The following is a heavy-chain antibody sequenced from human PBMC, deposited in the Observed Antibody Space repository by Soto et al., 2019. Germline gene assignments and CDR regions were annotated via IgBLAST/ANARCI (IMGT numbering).Heavy chain of an antibody. CDR2: ISGSGGST. CDR3: AKPIWDIVVVVAASTDLRDY. V-gene: IGHV3-23*01. J-gene: IGHJ4*02. D-gene: IGHD2-15*01. CDR1: GFTFSSYA. Sequence: GGSLRLSCAASGFTFSSYAMSWVRQAPGKGLEWVSAISGSGGSTYYADSVKGRFTISRDNSKNTLYLQMNSLRAEDTAVYYCAKPIWDIVVVVAASTDLRDYWGQGTLVTVSS.